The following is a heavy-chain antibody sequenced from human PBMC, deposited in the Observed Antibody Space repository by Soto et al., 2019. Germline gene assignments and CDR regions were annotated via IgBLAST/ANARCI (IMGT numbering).Heavy chain of an antibody. CDR1: GFTVSSNYA. V-gene: IGHV3-23*01. CDR2: ISGSGGST. CDR3: AKDKRSGGSCYDY. D-gene: IGHD2-15*01. J-gene: IGHJ4*02. Sequence: GGSLRLSCAASGFTVSSNYAMSWVRQAPGKGLEWVSAISGSGGSTYYADSVKGRFTISRDNSKNTLYLQMNSLRAEDTAVYYCAKDKRSGGSCYDYWGQGTLVTVSS.